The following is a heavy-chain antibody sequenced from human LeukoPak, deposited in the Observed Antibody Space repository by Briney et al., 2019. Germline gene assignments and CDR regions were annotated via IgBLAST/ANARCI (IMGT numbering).Heavy chain of an antibody. J-gene: IGHJ6*03. CDR1: GFIFSSYS. D-gene: IGHD2-21*02. Sequence: GGSLTLSWAVSGFIFSSYSVKWVRQAPGKGREWVASISRRSSYIYYADSVKSRFTISRDNAKNSLYQPMNSVRAEDTAVYYCATAAYCGGDCSPYYYYYYYMDVWGIGTTVTVSS. CDR2: ISRRSSYI. V-gene: IGHV3-21*06. CDR3: ATAAYCGGDCSPYYYYYYYMDV.